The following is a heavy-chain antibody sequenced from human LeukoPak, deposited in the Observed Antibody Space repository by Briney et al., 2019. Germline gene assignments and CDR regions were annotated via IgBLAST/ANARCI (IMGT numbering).Heavy chain of an antibody. CDR1: GFTFSSYA. V-gene: IGHV3-30*04. J-gene: IGHJ4*02. Sequence: GGSLRLSCAASGFTFSSYAMHWVRQAPGKGLEWVAVISYDGSNKYYADSVKGRFTISRDNSKNTLYLQMNSLRAEDTAVYYCARAPTYNRNEKDYFDYWGQGTLVTVSS. CDR2: ISYDGSNK. CDR3: ARAPTYNRNEKDYFDY. D-gene: IGHD1-1*01.